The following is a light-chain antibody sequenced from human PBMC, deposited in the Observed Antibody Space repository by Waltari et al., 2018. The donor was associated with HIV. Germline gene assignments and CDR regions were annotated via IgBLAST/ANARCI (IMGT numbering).Light chain of an antibody. V-gene: IGLV2-14*01. CDR3: ASCTTSSTVVV. Sequence: QSALTQPASVSASPGQSITISCPGTNSDIGAYDYISWYPPNPGKPPKPLIYDGTKGPSGVSSRFSGSKSGKSASLSITGLQTGDEGDYYCASCTTSSTVVVFGGGTRLTVL. CDR1: NSDIGAYDY. J-gene: IGLJ2*01. CDR2: DGT.